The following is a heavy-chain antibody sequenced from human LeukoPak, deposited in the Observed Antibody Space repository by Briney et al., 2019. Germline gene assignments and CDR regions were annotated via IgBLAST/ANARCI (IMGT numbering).Heavy chain of an antibody. CDR1: GFTFSSYS. V-gene: IGHV3-21*01. J-gene: IGHJ5*02. CDR3: ARGGITMARGPKGGYNWFDP. D-gene: IGHD3-10*01. Sequence: GGSLRLSCAASGFTFSSYSMNWVRQAPGKGLEWVSSISSSSSYIYYADSVKGRFTISRDNAKNPLYLQMNSLRAEDTAVYYCARGGITMARGPKGGYNWFDPWGQGTLVTVSS. CDR2: ISSSSSYI.